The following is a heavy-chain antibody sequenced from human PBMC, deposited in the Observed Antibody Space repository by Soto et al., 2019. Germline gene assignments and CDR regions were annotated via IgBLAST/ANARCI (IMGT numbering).Heavy chain of an antibody. D-gene: IGHD3-22*01. CDR2: IIPMFATR. CDR3: ARARISMIVGGAYYYAMDA. CDR1: AGTFSSYA. Sequence: SVKVSCKASAGTFSSYAMNWVRQAPGQGLEWMGGIIPMFATRNYAQKFQGRVTITADESTRTAYMELSSLRSEDTAVYYCARARISMIVGGAYYYAMDAWG. J-gene: IGHJ6*02. V-gene: IGHV1-69*13.